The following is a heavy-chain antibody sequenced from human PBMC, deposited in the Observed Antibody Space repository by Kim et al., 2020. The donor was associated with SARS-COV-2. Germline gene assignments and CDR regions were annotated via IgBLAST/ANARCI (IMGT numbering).Heavy chain of an antibody. D-gene: IGHD3-10*01. Sequence: SGPTLVNPSQTLTLTCTFSGFSLAASGANVGWIRQPPGRALEWLALIYWDDDKWYSPSLKSRLTITKDTSRNQVVFTMSSVDPADTGTYYCALGPVLIWQRHLDYWGQGTPVTVSS. CDR2: IYWDDDK. CDR1: GFSLAASGAN. J-gene: IGHJ4*02. CDR3: ALGPVLIWQRHLDY. V-gene: IGHV2-5*02.